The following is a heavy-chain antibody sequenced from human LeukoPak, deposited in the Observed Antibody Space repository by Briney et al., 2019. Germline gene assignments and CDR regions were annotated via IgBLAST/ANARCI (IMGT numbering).Heavy chain of an antibody. Sequence: ASVKVSCKASGYTFTSYGIGWVRQAPGQGLEWMGWINPKSGGTNYAQKFQGRVTMTRDTSISTAYMDMSSLRSDDTAVYYCARNLWFGESSDAFDMWGQGTMVTVSS. V-gene: IGHV1-2*02. CDR3: ARNLWFGESSDAFDM. J-gene: IGHJ3*02. CDR2: INPKSGGT. D-gene: IGHD3-10*01. CDR1: GYTFTSYG.